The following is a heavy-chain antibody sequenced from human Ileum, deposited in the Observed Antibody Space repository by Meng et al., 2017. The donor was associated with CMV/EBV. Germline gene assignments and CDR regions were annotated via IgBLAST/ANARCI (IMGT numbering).Heavy chain of an antibody. V-gene: IGHV3-23*01. CDR1: GFPFSNYA. D-gene: IGHD1-26*01. CDR2: IAINDATT. Sequence: SGFPFSNYAMSWVRQAPGKGLEWVSAIAINDATTYYADSVKGRFTISRDNSKNTLYLQMNSLRAEDTAVYYCAKDSGIVGAPAAFDYWGQGTLVTVSS. J-gene: IGHJ4*02. CDR3: AKDSGIVGAPAAFDY.